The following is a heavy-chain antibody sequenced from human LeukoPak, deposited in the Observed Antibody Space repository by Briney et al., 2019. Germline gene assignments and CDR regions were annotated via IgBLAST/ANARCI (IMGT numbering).Heavy chain of an antibody. J-gene: IGHJ6*03. CDR2: INPNSGGT. V-gene: IGHV1-2*02. CDR3: ARNTIFGVVHDTWYYYYYYMDV. CDR1: GYTFTGYY. D-gene: IGHD3-3*01. Sequence: GASVKVSCKASGYTFTGYYMHWVRQAPGQGLEWMGWINPNSGGTNYAQKFQGRVTMTRDTSISTAYMELSRLRSDDTAVYYCARNTIFGVVHDTWYYYYYYMDVWGKGTTVTVSS.